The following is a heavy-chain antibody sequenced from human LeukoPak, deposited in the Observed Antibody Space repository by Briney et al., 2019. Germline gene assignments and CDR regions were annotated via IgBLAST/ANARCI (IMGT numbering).Heavy chain of an antibody. CDR3: ATKALYYYGSGSYSLSFDY. J-gene: IGHJ4*02. D-gene: IGHD3-10*01. Sequence: EASVKVSCKVSGYTLTELSMHWVRQAPGKGLEWMGGFDPEDGEAIYAQKFQGRVTMTEDTSTDTAYMELSSLRSEDTAVYYCATKALYYYGSGSYSLSFDYWGQGTLVTVSS. V-gene: IGHV1-24*01. CDR1: GYTLTELS. CDR2: FDPEDGEA.